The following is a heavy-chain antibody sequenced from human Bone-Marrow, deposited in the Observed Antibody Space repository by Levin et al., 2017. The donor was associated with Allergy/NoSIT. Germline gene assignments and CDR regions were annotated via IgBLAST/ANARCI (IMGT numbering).Heavy chain of an antibody. Sequence: GESLKISCIGSGFTFENFGMNWVRQAPGKGLEWVSSISGNSEYIYYADSVKGRFTISRDNAKNSVYLQLNSLTAEDTAVYYCARGSGGYSRFDPWGQGTLLTVSS. CDR2: ISGNSEYI. J-gene: IGHJ5*02. D-gene: IGHD2-21*01. CDR3: ARGSGGYSRFDP. V-gene: IGHV3-21*06. CDR1: GFTFENFG.